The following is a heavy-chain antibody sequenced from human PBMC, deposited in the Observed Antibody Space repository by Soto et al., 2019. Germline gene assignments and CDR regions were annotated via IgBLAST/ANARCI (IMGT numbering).Heavy chain of an antibody. Sequence: SETLSLTCTVSGGSISSYYWSWIRQPPGKGLEWIGYIYYSGSTNYNPSLKSRVTISVDTSKNQFPLKLSSVTAADTAVYYCARQPYYDFWSGTAGYMDVWGKGTTVTAP. CDR3: ARQPYYDFWSGTAGYMDV. D-gene: IGHD3-3*01. CDR2: IYYSGST. CDR1: GGSISSYY. V-gene: IGHV4-59*08. J-gene: IGHJ6*03.